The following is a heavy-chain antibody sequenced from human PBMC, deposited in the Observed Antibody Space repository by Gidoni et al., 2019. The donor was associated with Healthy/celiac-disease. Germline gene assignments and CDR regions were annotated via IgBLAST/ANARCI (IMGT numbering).Heavy chain of an antibody. CDR3: ARAMATQSRECDAFDI. D-gene: IGHD5-12*01. J-gene: IGHJ3*02. CDR2: IIPILGIA. V-gene: IGHV1-69*04. Sequence: QVQLVQSGAAVKKPGSSVKVSCKASGGTFSSYAISWVRQAPGQGLEWMGRIIPILGIANYAQKFQGRVTITADKSTSTAYMELSSLRSEDTAVYYCARAMATQSRECDAFDIWGQGTMVTFSS. CDR1: GGTFSSYA.